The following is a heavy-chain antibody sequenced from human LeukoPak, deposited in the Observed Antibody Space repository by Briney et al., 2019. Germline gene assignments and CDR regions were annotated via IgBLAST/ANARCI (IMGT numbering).Heavy chain of an antibody. V-gene: IGHV3-7*01. D-gene: IGHD3-3*01. CDR2: IKQDGSEK. CDR3: ARNYDFWSGYQEGGAFDI. Sequence: GGSLRLSCAAYGFTFSSYWMSWVRQAPGKGLEWVANIKQDGSEKYYVDSVKGRFTISRDNAKNSLYLQMNSLRAEDTAVYYCARNYDFWSGYQEGGAFDIWGQGTMVTVSS. CDR1: GFTFSSYW. J-gene: IGHJ3*02.